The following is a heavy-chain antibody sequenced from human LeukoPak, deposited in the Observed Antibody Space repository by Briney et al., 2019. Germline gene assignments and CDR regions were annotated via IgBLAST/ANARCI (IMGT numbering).Heavy chain of an antibody. CDR2: ISGSSGGT. CDR3: AKEDDFGNHFDY. CDR1: GFTFSSYA. J-gene: IGHJ4*02. Sequence: GGSLRLSCAASGFTFSSYAMTWVRQAPGKGLEWVSDISGSSGGTYYADSVKGRFIISRDNFKNTVYLQMNSLRAEDTAIYYCAKEDDFGNHFDYWGQGTLVTVSS. D-gene: IGHD4-11*01. V-gene: IGHV3-23*01.